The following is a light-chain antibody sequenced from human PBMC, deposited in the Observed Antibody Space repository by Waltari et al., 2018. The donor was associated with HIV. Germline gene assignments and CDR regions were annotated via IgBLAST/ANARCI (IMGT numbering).Light chain of an antibody. CDR2: ADT. CDR1: KLGEKY. CDR3: QAWDSTTRV. V-gene: IGLV3-1*01. J-gene: IGLJ3*02. Sequence: SYEVTQPPSLSVSPGPTASITCSGDKLGEKYACWYQQKPGQSPILVIYADTKRPPGIPERFSASNSGNTATLTITGTQAMDEADYYCQAWDSTTRVFGGGTKLTVL.